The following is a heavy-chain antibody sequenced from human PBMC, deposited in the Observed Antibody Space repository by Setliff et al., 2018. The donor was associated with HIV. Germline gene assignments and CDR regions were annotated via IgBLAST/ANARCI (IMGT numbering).Heavy chain of an antibody. CDR1: GFTFSNYA. CDR3: AKEPSYYYDSSGYAGIAH. Sequence: PGESLKISCAASGFTFSNYAVTWVRQAPGKGLEWVSSLSGSGDSTYYADSVKGRFTISRDNSKNTLYLQMNSLRAEDTAVYYCAKEPSYYYDSSGYAGIAHWGQGTLV. CDR2: LSGSGDST. J-gene: IGHJ4*02. D-gene: IGHD3-22*01. V-gene: IGHV3-23*01.